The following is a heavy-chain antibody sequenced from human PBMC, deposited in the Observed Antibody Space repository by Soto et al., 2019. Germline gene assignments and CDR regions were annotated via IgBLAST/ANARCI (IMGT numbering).Heavy chain of an antibody. CDR2: IKRKSDGGTT. J-gene: IGHJ4*02. D-gene: IGHD3-22*01. Sequence: GGSLILSCAASGFTFSNAWMSWVRQAPGKGLEWIGRIKRKSDGGTTDYAAPVRGRFNISRDDSKNTLYLQINTLKSEDTAVYYCSTGLSSGYYNFDYWGQGTLVTVSS. V-gene: IGHV3-15*01. CDR3: STGLSSGYYNFDY. CDR1: GFTFSNAW.